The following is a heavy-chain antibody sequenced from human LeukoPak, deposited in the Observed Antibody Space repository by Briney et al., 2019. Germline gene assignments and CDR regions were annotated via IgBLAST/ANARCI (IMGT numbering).Heavy chain of an antibody. CDR2: IKSKSDGGTA. V-gene: IGHV3-15*01. Sequence: GGSLRLSCAASGFTFSHAWMSWVRQAPGKGLEWVGRIKSKSDGGTAGYPAPVEGRFTISRDDSKNTLFLRMNSLKADDTALYYCTTGNCGNWGQGTLVTVSS. D-gene: IGHD2-21*01. J-gene: IGHJ4*02. CDR3: TTGNCGN. CDR1: GFTFSHAW.